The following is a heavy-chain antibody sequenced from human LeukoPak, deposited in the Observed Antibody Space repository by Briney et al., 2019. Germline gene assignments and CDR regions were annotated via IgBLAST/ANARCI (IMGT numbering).Heavy chain of an antibody. D-gene: IGHD2-15*01. CDR1: GFTFSDYY. J-gene: IGHJ4*02. Sequence: GGSLRLSCAASGFTFSDYYMSWIRQAPGKGLEWVSSISSSSSYIYYADSVKGRFTISRDNAKNSLYLQMNSLRAEDTAVYYCARDRPNSPLLIDYWGQGTLVTVSS. CDR3: ARDRPNSPLLIDY. V-gene: IGHV3-11*06. CDR2: ISSSSSYI.